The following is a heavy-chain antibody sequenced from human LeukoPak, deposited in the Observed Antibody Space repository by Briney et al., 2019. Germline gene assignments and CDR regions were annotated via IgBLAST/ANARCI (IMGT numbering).Heavy chain of an antibody. D-gene: IGHD3-22*01. CDR3: ARAYYYDSSGYYFFFDY. J-gene: IGHJ4*02. CDR2: IYYSGST. CDR1: GGSISSYY. Sequence: PSETLSLTCTVSGGSISSYYWSWIRQPPGQGLEWIGYIYYSGSTNYNPSLKSRVTISVDTSKNQFSLKLSSVTGADTAVYYCARAYYYDSSGYYFFFDYWGQGTLVTVSS. V-gene: IGHV4-59*01.